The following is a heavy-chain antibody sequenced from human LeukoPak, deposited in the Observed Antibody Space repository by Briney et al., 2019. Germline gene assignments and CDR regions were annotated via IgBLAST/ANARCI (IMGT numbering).Heavy chain of an antibody. CDR1: GFTFDDYA. Sequence: GGSLRLSCAASGFTFDDYAMHWVRQAPGKGLEWVSLISWDGGSTYYADSVKGRFTISRDNSKNSLYLQMNSLRAKDTALYYCATIAAGHFDYWGQGTLVTVSS. J-gene: IGHJ4*02. CDR2: ISWDGGST. V-gene: IGHV3-43D*03. D-gene: IGHD6-6*01. CDR3: ATIAAGHFDY.